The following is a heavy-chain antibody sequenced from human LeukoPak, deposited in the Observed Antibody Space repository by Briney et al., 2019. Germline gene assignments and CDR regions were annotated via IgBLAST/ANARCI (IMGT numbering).Heavy chain of an antibody. V-gene: IGHV4-59*01. CDR2: IYHSGST. D-gene: IGHD2-2*01. CDR1: GGSISSYY. J-gene: IGHJ6*03. CDR3: ARAGGLYCSSTSCYGYYYYYYYMDV. Sequence: SETLSLTCTVSGGSISSYYWSWIRQPPGKGLEWIGYIYHSGSTNYNPSLKSRVTISVDTSKNQFSLKLSSVTAADTAVYYCARAGGLYCSSTSCYGYYYYYYYMDVWGKGTTVTVSS.